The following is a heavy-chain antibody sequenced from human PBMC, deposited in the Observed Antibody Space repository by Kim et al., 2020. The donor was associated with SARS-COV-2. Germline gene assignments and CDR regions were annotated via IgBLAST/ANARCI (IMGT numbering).Heavy chain of an antibody. CDR2: ITPSGTSE. V-gene: IGHV3-48*03. D-gene: IGHD5-12*01. CDR1: GFTFSYYE. Sequence: GGSLRLSCVVSGFTFSYYEMNWVRQTPGKGLEWISSITPSGTSEFYIDSVKGRFTISRDNAENSLFLQMNSLRAEDTAVYYCARGWATIKYYFDYWGQGTLITVSS. J-gene: IGHJ4*02. CDR3: ARGWATIKYYFDY.